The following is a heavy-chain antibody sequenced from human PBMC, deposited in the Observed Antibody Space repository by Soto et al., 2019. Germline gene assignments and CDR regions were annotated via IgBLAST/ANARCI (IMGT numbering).Heavy chain of an antibody. D-gene: IGHD3-10*01. CDR2: ISHSGNT. V-gene: IGHV4-34*01. CDR3: ATAYYYGSGSYSPFDY. J-gene: IGHJ4*02. CDR1: GESFSGYY. Sequence: SETLSLTCAVYGESFSGYYWSWIRQPPGEGLEWIGEISHSGNTNYNPSLKSRVTISVDTSKNQFSLKLSSVTAADTAVYYCATAYYYGSGSYSPFDYWGQGTLVTVSS.